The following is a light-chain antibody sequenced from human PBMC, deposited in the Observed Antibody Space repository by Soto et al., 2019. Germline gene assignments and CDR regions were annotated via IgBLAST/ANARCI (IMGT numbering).Light chain of an antibody. J-gene: IGLJ1*01. CDR2: QDS. Sequence: SYELTQPPSVSVSPGQTASITCSGDKLGEKYACWYQLKPGQSPVLVIYQDSKRPSGIPERFSGSNSGNTATLTISGTQAMDEADYYCQTWDSSTGVFGTGTKLTVL. CDR1: KLGEKY. CDR3: QTWDSSTGV. V-gene: IGLV3-1*01.